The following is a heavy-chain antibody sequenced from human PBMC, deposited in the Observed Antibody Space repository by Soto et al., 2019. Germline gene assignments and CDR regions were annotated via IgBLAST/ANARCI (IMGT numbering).Heavy chain of an antibody. CDR2: IDWDDDK. D-gene: IGHD1-7*01. CDR1: GFSLSTSGMC. J-gene: IGHJ6*02. Sequence: SGPTLVNPTQTLTLTCTFSGFSLSTSGMCVSWIRQPPGKALEWLALIDWDDDKYYSTSLKTRLTISKDTSKNQVVLTMTNMDPVDTATYYCALIEWNYGYYYLMYVWGQGTTVPVSS. CDR3: ALIEWNYGYYYLMYV. V-gene: IGHV2-70*01.